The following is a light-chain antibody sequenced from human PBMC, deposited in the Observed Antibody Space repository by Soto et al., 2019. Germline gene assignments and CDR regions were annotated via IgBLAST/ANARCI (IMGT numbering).Light chain of an antibody. V-gene: IGLV6-57*02. Sequence: NFMLTQPHSVSESPGKTVTISCTGSSGSIASGYVQWYQQRPGSAPTTLIYEDNQRPAGVPERFSGSTDSSSNSASLTISGLRPEDEADYYCQSSDGNNMVFGGGTKLTVL. CDR1: SGSIASGY. CDR2: EDN. J-gene: IGLJ2*01. CDR3: QSSDGNNMV.